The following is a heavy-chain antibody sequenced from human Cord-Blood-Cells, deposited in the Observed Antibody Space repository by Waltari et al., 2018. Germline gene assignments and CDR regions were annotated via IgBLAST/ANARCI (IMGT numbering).Heavy chain of an antibody. CDR1: GYSISSGYY. CDR2: IYHSGST. D-gene: IGHD2-2*01. J-gene: IGHJ3*02. V-gene: IGHV4-38-2*02. Sequence: QVQLQEPGPGLVKPSETLSLTCPVSGYSISSGYYWGWIRQPPGTGLEWIGSIYHSGSTYYNPPVKSRVTISVDTSKNQFSLKLSSVTAADTAVYYCAREIGYCSSTSCYDAFDIWGQGTMVTVAS. CDR3: AREIGYCSSTSCYDAFDI.